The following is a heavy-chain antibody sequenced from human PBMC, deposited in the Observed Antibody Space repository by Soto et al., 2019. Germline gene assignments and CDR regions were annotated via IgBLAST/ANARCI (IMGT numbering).Heavy chain of an antibody. Sequence: QVQLQQWGAGLLKPSETLSLTCAVYGGSFSGYYWSWIRQPPGKGLEWIGEINHSGSTNYNPSLQSRVTISVDTSKNQFSLKLSSVTAADTAVYYCARGGDYVWGSYRYTAADWFDPWGQGTLVTVSS. CDR2: INHSGST. D-gene: IGHD3-16*02. J-gene: IGHJ5*02. CDR3: ARGGDYVWGSYRYTAADWFDP. V-gene: IGHV4-34*01. CDR1: GGSFSGYY.